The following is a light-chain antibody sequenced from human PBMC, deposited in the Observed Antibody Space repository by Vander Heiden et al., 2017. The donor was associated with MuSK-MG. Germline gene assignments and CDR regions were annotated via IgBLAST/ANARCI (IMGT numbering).Light chain of an antibody. CDR2: DAS. CDR1: QSIDSW. V-gene: IGKV1-5*01. Sequence: DIQMTQSPSTLSAYVGDRVTITCRASQSIDSWLAWYQQKPGKAPKLLIYDASSLETGVPSRFSGSGSGTEFTLTISSLQPDDFATYSCQQYCSYAWTFGQGTKVEIK. J-gene: IGKJ1*01. CDR3: QQYCSYAWT.